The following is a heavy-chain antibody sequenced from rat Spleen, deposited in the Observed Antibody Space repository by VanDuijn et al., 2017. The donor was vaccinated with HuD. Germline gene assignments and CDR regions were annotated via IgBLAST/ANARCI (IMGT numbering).Heavy chain of an antibody. D-gene: IGHD1-5*01. V-gene: IGHV3-3*01. CDR1: GYSIASSYR. Sequence: EVPLQESGPGLVKPSQSLCLTCSVTGYSIASSYRWTWIRKFPGSRLAWMGYIDRAGNTNYNPSLKSRISITRDTSKNQFFLQVNSVTTEDTATYYCAAGRYNWNWFAYWGQGTLVTVSS. CDR2: IDRAGNT. J-gene: IGHJ3*01. CDR3: AAGRYNWNWFAY.